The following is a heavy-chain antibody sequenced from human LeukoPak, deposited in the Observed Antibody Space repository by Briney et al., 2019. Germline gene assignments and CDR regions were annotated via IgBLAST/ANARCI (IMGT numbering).Heavy chain of an antibody. CDR1: GYTFTNYG. CDR3: ARWYCSSTSCYAGAFDM. D-gene: IGHD2-2*01. V-gene: IGHV1-18*04. CDR2: ISPYNDYT. Sequence: ASVKVSCKSSGYTFTNYGISWVRQAPGQGREGMGWISPYNDYTNYAQKLQGRVTMTKDTSTSTGYMELRSLRSDDTAVYYCARWYCSSTSCYAGAFDMWGQGTMVTGSS. J-gene: IGHJ3*02.